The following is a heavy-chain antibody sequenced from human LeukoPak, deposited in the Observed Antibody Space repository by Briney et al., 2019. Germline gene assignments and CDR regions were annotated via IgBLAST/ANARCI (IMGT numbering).Heavy chain of an antibody. CDR3: AKSSVYYYDSSGYYGSWYFDL. CDR1: GFTFSSYE. D-gene: IGHD3-22*01. Sequence: GGSLRLSCAASGFTFSSYEMNWVRQAPGKGLEWVSAISGSGGSTYYADSVKGRFTISRDISKNTLYLQMNSLRAEDTAVYYCAKSSVYYYDSSGYYGSWYFDLWGRGTLVTVSS. V-gene: IGHV3-23*01. CDR2: ISGSGGST. J-gene: IGHJ2*01.